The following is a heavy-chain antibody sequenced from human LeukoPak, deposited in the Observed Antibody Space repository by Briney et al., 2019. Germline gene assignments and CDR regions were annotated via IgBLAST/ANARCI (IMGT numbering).Heavy chain of an antibody. CDR3: AREPKPPAGGQLGIFDS. Sequence: SETLSLTCTVSGGSISSYYWSWIRQPPGKGLEWIGYIYYSGSTYYNPSLKSRVTISVDTSKNQFSLKLSSVTAADTAVYYCAREPKPPAGGQLGIFDSWGQGALVTVSS. V-gene: IGHV4-59*12. D-gene: IGHD7-27*01. J-gene: IGHJ4*02. CDR2: IYYSGST. CDR1: GGSISSYY.